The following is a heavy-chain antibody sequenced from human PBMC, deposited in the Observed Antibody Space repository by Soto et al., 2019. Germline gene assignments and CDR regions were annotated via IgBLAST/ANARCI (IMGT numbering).Heavy chain of an antibody. CDR1: GFTFTSYT. J-gene: IGHJ4*02. Sequence: EVQLVESGGGLVKPGGSLRLSCAASGFTFTSYTMNWVRQAPGTGLEWVSCVSSSDDYIYYADSVKGRFTISRDNAENSLYLQMNSLRAEDTAVYYCARDLTTVTYELASWGQVTLVTVSS. CDR2: VSSSDDYI. V-gene: IGHV3-21*01. D-gene: IGHD4-17*01. CDR3: ARDLTTVTYELAS.